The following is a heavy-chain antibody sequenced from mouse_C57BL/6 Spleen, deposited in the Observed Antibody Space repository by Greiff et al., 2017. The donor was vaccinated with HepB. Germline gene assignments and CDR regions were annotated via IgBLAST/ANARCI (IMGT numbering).Heavy chain of an antibody. J-gene: IGHJ4*01. CDR2: IYPGDGDT. D-gene: IGHD1-1*01. Sequence: VQLQQSGPELVKPGASVKISCKASGYAFSSSWMNWVKQRPGKGLEWIGRIYPGDGDTNYNGKFKGKATLTADKSSITAYMQLSSLTSEDSALYCCAREGLLGAMDYWGQGTSVTVSS. CDR3: AREGLLGAMDY. CDR1: GYAFSSSW. V-gene: IGHV1-82*01.